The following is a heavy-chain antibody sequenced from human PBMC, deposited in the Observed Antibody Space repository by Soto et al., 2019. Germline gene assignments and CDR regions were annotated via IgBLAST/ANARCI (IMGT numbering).Heavy chain of an antibody. CDR1: GGSFSGYY. CDR3: ARALRYNWNQPGSIGPYNWFNP. V-gene: IGHV4-34*01. D-gene: IGHD1-20*01. Sequence: PSETLSLTCAVYGGSFSGYYWSWIRQPPGKGLEWIGEINHSGSTNYNPSLKSRVTISVDTSKNQFSLKLSSVTAADTAVYYCARALRYNWNQPGSIGPYNWFNPWGQGTLVTVSS. CDR2: INHSGST. J-gene: IGHJ5*02.